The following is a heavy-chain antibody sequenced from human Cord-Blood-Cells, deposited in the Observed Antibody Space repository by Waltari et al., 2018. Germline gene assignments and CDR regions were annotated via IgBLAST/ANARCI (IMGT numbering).Heavy chain of an antibody. J-gene: IGHJ4*02. Sequence: QLQLQESGPGLVKPSEPLSLTCTVSGGSISSSSYYWGWFRQPPGKGLEWIGSIYYSGSTYYNPSLKSRVTISVDTSKNQFSLKLSSVTAADTAVYYCARKLNSSSSLYYFDYWGQGTLVTVSS. CDR3: ARKLNSSSSLYYFDY. CDR2: IYYSGST. CDR1: GGSISSSSYY. D-gene: IGHD6-6*01. V-gene: IGHV4-39*01.